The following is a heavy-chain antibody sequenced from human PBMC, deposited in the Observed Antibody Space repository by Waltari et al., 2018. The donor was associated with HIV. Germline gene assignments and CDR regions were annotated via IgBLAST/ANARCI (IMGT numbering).Heavy chain of an antibody. CDR1: GGTFSSYA. D-gene: IGHD3-3*01. J-gene: IGHJ4*02. CDR3: ASHPFGEWSVESQGGSYFDY. CDR2: IIPILGIA. V-gene: IGHV1-69*04. Sequence: QVQLVQSGAEVKKPGSSVKVSCKASGGTFSSYAISWVRQAPGQGLEWMGRIIPILGIANNAQKFQGRVTITADKSTSTAYMELSSLRSEDMAVYYWASHPFGEWSVESQGGSYFDYWGQGTLVTVSS.